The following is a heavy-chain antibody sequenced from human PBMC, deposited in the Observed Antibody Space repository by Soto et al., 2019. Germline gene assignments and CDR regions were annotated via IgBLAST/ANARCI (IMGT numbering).Heavy chain of an antibody. CDR1: GFTFSTYW. Sequence: PGGSLRLSCAASGFTFSTYWMSWVRQAPGKGLEWVANIKQDGSEKYYVDSVKGRFIISRDNAKNSLYLQMNSLRAEDTAVYYCTRVSIPSGASSYYYYGVDVWGQGTTVTVSS. CDR3: TRVSIPSGASSYYYYGVDV. D-gene: IGHD2-2*01. CDR2: IKQDGSEK. J-gene: IGHJ6*02. V-gene: IGHV3-7*03.